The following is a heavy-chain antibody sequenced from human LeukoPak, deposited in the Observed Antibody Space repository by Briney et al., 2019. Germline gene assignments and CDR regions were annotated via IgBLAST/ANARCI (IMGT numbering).Heavy chain of an antibody. CDR3: ARGRSGQQLVHTRYYYYMDV. D-gene: IGHD6-13*01. CDR2: INHSGST. CDR1: GFTFSSNS. V-gene: IGHV4-34*01. Sequence: GSLRLSCAASGFTFSSNSMNWVRQAPGKGLEWIGEINHSGSTNYNPSLKSRVTISVDTSKNQFSLKLSSVTAADTAVYYCARGRSGQQLVHTRYYYYMDVWGKGTTVTVSS. J-gene: IGHJ6*03.